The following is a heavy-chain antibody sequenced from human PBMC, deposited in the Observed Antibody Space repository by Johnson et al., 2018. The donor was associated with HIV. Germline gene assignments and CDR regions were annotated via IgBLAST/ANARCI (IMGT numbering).Heavy chain of an antibody. D-gene: IGHD5-18*01. J-gene: IGHJ3*02. V-gene: IGHV3-66*01. CDR1: GFTVSSNY. CDR3: ARAYTYGAFDI. Sequence: MMLVESGGGLVQPGGSLRLSCAASGFTVSSNYMNWVRQAPGKGLEWVSVIYSGGTTYHADSVKGRFIISRDNSKSTLYLQMNSLRAEDTAVYYCARAYTYGAFDIWGQGTGVTVSS. CDR2: IYSGGTT.